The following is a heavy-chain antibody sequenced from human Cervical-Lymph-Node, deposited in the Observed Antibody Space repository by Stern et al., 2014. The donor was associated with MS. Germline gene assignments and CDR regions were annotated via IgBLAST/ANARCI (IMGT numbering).Heavy chain of an antibody. V-gene: IGHV4-59*12. CDR3: TRKGVAVRDAFDV. D-gene: IGHD6-19*01. CDR1: GGSISPNY. Sequence: QVQLQESGPGLVKPSETLSLSCSVPGGSISPNYWSWVRQAPGKGLEWLGHVYHTGRTDYNPSLKTRVTISVDLAKNTFSLNLTSVTAADTAIYFCTRKGVAVRDAFDVWGQGTMAIVSS. CDR2: VYHTGRT. J-gene: IGHJ3*01.